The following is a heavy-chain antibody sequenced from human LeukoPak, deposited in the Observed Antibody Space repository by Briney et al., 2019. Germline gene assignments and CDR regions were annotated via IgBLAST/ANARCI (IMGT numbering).Heavy chain of an antibody. CDR2: IRYDGSNK. CDR1: GFTFSSYG. CDR3: ARAARAGTYYFDY. Sequence: SGGSLRLSCAASGFTFSSYGMHWVRQAPGEGLEGVAFIRYDGSNKYYADSVKGRFTISRDNSKNTLYLQMNSLRAEDTAVYYCARAARAGTYYFDYWGQGTLVTVSS. V-gene: IGHV3-30*02. D-gene: IGHD6-19*01. J-gene: IGHJ4*02.